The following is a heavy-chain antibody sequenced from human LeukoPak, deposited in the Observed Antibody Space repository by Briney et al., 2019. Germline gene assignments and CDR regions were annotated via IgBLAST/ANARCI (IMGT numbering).Heavy chain of an antibody. CDR2: IYPVDSDT. J-gene: IGHJ4*02. D-gene: IGHD3-16*01. V-gene: IGHV5-51*01. Sequence: GESLKVSCKDSGYRFTNYWIGWVRQMHGKGLEWVGTIYPVDSDTIYSPSFQGQATISAERSISTAYLQWGRLKASDTAMYYCATHQATFGAGIGYYFDYWGRGTLVTVSS. CDR1: GYRFTNYW. CDR3: ATHQATFGAGIGYYFDY.